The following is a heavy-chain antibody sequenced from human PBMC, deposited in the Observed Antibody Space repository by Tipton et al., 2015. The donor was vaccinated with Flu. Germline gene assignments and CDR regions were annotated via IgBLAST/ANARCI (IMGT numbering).Heavy chain of an antibody. D-gene: IGHD6-19*01. CDR1: GFTFSRCA. Sequence: SLRLSCTASGFTFSRCAMSWVRQAPGKGLEWVSAIGGGGATTYFADSVKGRFTISRDNIRNTLYLQMNSLRAEDTAIYYCARVIPEFVAGLSYWGQGTLVSVSS. CDR3: ARVIPEFVAGLSY. V-gene: IGHV3-23*01. CDR2: IGGGGATT. J-gene: IGHJ4*02.